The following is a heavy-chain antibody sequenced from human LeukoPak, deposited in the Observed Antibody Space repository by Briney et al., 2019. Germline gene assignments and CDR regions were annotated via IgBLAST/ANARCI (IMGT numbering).Heavy chain of an antibody. V-gene: IGHV4-39*01. CDR1: GGSISSTSYY. CDR2: IYYSGST. Sequence: PSETLSLTCAVSGGSISSTSYYWAWIRQPAGKGLEWIGTIYYSGSTYHNPSLKSRVTLSVDTSRNQFSLRLSSVDAADTAVYYCAKAGVRYFDSSGLYVFDYWGQGTTVTVSS. CDR3: AKAGVRYFDSSGLYVFDY. D-gene: IGHD3-22*01. J-gene: IGHJ3*01.